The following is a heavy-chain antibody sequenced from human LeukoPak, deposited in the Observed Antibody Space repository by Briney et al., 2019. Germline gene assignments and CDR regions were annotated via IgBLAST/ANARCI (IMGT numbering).Heavy chain of an antibody. V-gene: IGHV3-23*01. CDR3: AKLNPATSGSYSDN. Sequence: SGGSLRLSCVVSGLSFRNYAMTRVRQAPGKGLKLVSSISATGAGTYYSVSVRGRFTISRDNSKSTLFLQMNSLRAEDTAVYYCAKLNPATSGSYSDNWGQGTLVTVSA. D-gene: IGHD1-26*01. CDR1: GLSFRNYA. J-gene: IGHJ4*02. CDR2: ISATGAGT.